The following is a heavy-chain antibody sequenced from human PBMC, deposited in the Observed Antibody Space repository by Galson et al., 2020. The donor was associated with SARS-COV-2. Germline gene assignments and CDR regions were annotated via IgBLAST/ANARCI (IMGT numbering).Heavy chain of an antibody. Sequence: SATLSLTCTVSGGTISSGGNYWSWHRQHPGKGLEWIGNINYSGTSYYNPSHKRRVTISVDTSKNQFSLKLSSVTAADTAVYYCARVPRPIFGVVTHFDYWGQGTLVTVSS. D-gene: IGHD3-3*01. CDR3: ARVPRPIFGVVTHFDY. V-gene: IGHV4-31*03. CDR2: INYSGTS. J-gene: IGHJ4*02. CDR1: GGTISSGGNY.